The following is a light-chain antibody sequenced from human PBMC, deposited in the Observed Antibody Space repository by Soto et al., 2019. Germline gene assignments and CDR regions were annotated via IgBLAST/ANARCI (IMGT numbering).Light chain of an antibody. CDR1: QSVSSSY. V-gene: IGKV3-20*01. J-gene: IGKJ1*01. CDR2: GAS. Sequence: EIVLTQSPGTLSLSPGERATLSCRASQSVSSSYLAWYQQKPGRAPRLLIDGASSRATGIPDRFSGSGSGTDFTLTISRLEPEDLAVYYCQQYGSLVTLGQGTKVDIK. CDR3: QQYGSLVT.